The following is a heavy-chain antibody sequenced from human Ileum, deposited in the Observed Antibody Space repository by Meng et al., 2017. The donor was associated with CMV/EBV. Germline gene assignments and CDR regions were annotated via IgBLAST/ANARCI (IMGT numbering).Heavy chain of an antibody. CDR2: ISGSGGST. CDR3: AKVVIAIGGWYFDL. Sequence: SGFTFSSYAMSWVRQAPGKGLEWFSAISGSGGSTYYADSVKGRFTISRDNSKNTLYLQMNSLRAEDTAVYYCAKVVIAIGGWYFDLWGRGTLVTVSS. J-gene: IGHJ2*01. V-gene: IGHV3-23*01. CDR1: GFTFSSYA. D-gene: IGHD2-21*01.